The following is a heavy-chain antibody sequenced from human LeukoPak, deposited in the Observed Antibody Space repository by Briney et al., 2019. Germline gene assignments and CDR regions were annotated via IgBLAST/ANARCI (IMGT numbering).Heavy chain of an antibody. D-gene: IGHD1-20*01. CDR3: ARYNLRVHYYYYYMDV. CDR2: IYTSGST. J-gene: IGHJ6*03. V-gene: IGHV4-61*02. Sequence: SETLSLTCTVSGGSISRGRYDWSWTREPAGKGLEWIGRIYTSGSTNYNTSLKSRITISVDTTKNQFSLKMSSVTAAGTAVYYCARYNLRVHYYYYYMDVWGKGTTVTVSS. CDR1: GGSISRGRYD.